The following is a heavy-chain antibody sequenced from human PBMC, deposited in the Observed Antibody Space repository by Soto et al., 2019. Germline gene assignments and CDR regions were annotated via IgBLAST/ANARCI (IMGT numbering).Heavy chain of an antibody. CDR1: GGSINSGGYY. D-gene: IGHD2-15*01. CDR3: ARSHCTGGSCYSGAFNI. V-gene: IGHV4-31*02. J-gene: IGHJ3*02. Sequence: SLTCTVSGGSINSGGYYWSWIRQHPGRGLEWIGYIYYSGSTYYNPSLKSRVTISVDTSKNQFSLRLSSVTAADTAVYYCARSHCTGGSCYSGAFNICGQGTMVTVSS. CDR2: IYYSGST.